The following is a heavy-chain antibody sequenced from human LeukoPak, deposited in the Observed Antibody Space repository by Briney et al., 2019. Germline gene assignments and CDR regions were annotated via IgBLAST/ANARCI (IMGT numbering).Heavy chain of an antibody. Sequence: PGGSLRLSCAASGFTFDDYGMSWVRQAPGKGLEWVSGINWNGGSTGYADSVKGRFTISRDNAKNSLYLQMNSPRAEDTALYYCARADSSGSDFDYWGQGTLVTVSS. CDR1: GFTFDDYG. V-gene: IGHV3-20*04. J-gene: IGHJ4*02. CDR2: INWNGGST. CDR3: ARADSSGSDFDY. D-gene: IGHD3-22*01.